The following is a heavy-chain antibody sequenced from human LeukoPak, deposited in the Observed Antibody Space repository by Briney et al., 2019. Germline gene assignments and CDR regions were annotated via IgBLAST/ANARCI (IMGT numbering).Heavy chain of an antibody. CDR3: ATVARSSITIFGVALLH. CDR2: VDPEDGET. V-gene: IGHV1-69-2*01. CDR1: GYTFTDYY. D-gene: IGHD3-3*01. Sequence: GASVKISCKVSGYTFTDYYMHWVQQAPGKGLEWMGLVDPEDGETIYAEKLQGRVTITADTSTDTAYMELSSLRSEDTAVYYCATVARSSITIFGVALLHWGQGTLVTVSS. J-gene: IGHJ4*02.